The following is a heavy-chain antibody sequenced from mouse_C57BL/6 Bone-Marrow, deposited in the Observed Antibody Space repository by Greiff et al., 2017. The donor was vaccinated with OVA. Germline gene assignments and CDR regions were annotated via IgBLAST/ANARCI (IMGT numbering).Heavy chain of an antibody. J-gene: IGHJ1*03. V-gene: IGHV1-69*01. D-gene: IGHD2-12*01. CDR3: SRYCYDWYFDV. CDR1: GYTFTSYW. CDR2: IDPSDSYT. Sequence: VQLQQPGAELVMPGASVKLSCKASGYTFTSYWMHWVKQRPGQGLEWIGEIDPSDSYTNYNQKFKGKSTLTVDKSSSTAYMQLSSLTSEDSAVYYCSRYCYDWYFDVWGTGTTVTVSS.